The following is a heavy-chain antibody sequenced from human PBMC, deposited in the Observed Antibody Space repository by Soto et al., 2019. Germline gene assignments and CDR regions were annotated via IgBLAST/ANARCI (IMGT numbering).Heavy chain of an antibody. CDR1: GGSISSYY. CDR2: IYYSGST. J-gene: IGHJ4*02. Sequence: QVQLQESGPGLVKPSETLSLTCTVSGGSISSYYWSWIRQPPGKGLEWIGYIYYSGSTNYNPSLNRQVPISVDTSKHQFALELSSVTAADAAGYYCAGQGVTISDWGQGTLVTVSS. V-gene: IGHV4-59*08. CDR3: AGQGVTISD. D-gene: IGHD3-9*01.